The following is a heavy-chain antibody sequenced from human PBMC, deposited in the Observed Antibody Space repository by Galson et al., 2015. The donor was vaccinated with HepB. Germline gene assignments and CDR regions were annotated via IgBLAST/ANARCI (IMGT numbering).Heavy chain of an antibody. Sequence: SLRLSCAASGFTFSSYAMHWVRQAPGKGLEWVAVISYDGSNKYYADSVKGRFTISRDNSKNTLYPQMNSLRAEDTAVYYSARTRIQLWWGGYYGMDVWGQGTTVTVSS. CDR2: ISYDGSNK. CDR3: ARTRIQLWWGGYYGMDV. CDR1: GFTFSSYA. J-gene: IGHJ6*02. V-gene: IGHV3-30-3*01. D-gene: IGHD5-18*01.